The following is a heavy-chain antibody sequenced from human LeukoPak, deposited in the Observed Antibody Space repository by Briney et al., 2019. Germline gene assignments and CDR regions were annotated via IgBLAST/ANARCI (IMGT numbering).Heavy chain of an antibody. CDR1: GGSFSGYY. CDR3: AVDYGGNSGGYYYYGMDV. D-gene: IGHD4-23*01. V-gene: IGHV4-38-2*01. J-gene: IGHJ6*02. Sequence: SETLSLTCAVYGGSFSGYYWAWIRQPPGKGLEWIGSSYHSGGTDYNPSLKSRVTISVDTSKNQFSLKLSSVTAADTAVYYCAVDYGGNSGGYYYYGMDVWGQGTTVTVSS. CDR2: SYHSGGT.